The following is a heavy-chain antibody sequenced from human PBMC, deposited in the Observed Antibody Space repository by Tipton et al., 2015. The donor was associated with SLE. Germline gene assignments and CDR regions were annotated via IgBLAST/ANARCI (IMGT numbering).Heavy chain of an antibody. CDR3: ARETTVTRGTFDI. Sequence: LRLSCAVYGGSFSGYYWSWIRQPPGKGLEWIGEINHSGSTNYNPSLKSRVTISVDTSKNQFSLKLSSVTAADTAVYYCARETTVTRGTFDIWGQGTMVTVSS. D-gene: IGHD4-17*01. J-gene: IGHJ3*02. CDR2: INHSGST. CDR1: GGSFSGYY. V-gene: IGHV4-34*01.